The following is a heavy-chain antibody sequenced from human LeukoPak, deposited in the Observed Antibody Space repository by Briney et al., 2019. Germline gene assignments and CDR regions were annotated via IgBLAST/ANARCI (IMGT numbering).Heavy chain of an antibody. CDR2: IIPIFGTA. CDR3: ARGNCSSTSCYAGSEN. Sequence: SVKVSFKASGGTFSSYAISWVRQAPGQGLEWMGGIIPIFGTAKYAQKFQGRVTITTDESTSTAYMELSSLRSEDRAVYYCARGNCSSTSCYAGSENWGQGTLVTVSS. J-gene: IGHJ4*02. CDR1: GGTFSSYA. V-gene: IGHV1-69*05. D-gene: IGHD2-2*01.